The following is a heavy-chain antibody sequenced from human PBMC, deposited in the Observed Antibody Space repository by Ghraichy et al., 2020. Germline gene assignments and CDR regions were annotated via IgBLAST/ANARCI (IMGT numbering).Heavy chain of an antibody. D-gene: IGHD3-22*01. CDR3: AKGKFYYDSTGYRHFDY. CDR1: GFTFNNFA. J-gene: IGHJ4*02. CDR2: ISVSGGST. V-gene: IGHV3-23*01. Sequence: LSLTCAASGFTFNNFAFNWVRQAPGKGLEWVSTISVSGGSTYYADSVKGRFTISRDNSKNTVYLQMNSLRAEDTALYYCAKGKFYYDSTGYRHFDYWGQGTLVTVSS.